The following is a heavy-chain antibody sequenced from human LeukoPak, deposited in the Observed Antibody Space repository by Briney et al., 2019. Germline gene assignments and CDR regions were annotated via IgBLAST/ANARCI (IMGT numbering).Heavy chain of an antibody. J-gene: IGHJ4*02. Sequence: PGGSLRLSCAASGFMFDTYIMTWARQAPGKGLEWISYINSINAVYYTDSVQGRFNISRDNAKNSLYLQMNSLRVEDTAMYYCARVSARGYDYWGRGTLVTVSS. CDR1: GFMFDTYI. D-gene: IGHD5-18*01. V-gene: IGHV3-48*01. CDR2: INSINAV. CDR3: ARVSARGYDY.